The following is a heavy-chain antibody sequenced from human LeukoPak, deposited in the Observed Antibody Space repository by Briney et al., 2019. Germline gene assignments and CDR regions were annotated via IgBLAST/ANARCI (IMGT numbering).Heavy chain of an antibody. CDR3: ARERIMITFGGVIVYYFDY. CDR2: IYTSGST. CDR1: GGSISSSSYY. V-gene: IGHV4-39*07. D-gene: IGHD3-16*02. Sequence: SETLSLTCTVSGGSISSSSYYWGWIRQPPGKGLEWIGRIYTSGSTNYNPSLKSRVTISVDTSKNQFSLKLSSVTAADTAVYYCARERIMITFGGVIVYYFDYWGQGTLVTVSS. J-gene: IGHJ4*02.